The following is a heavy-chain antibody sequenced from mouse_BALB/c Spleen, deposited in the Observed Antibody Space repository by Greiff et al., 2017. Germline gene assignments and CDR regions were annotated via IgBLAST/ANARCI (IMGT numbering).Heavy chain of an antibody. Sequence: VQLQQSGAELARPGASVKMSCKASGYTFTSYTMHWVKQRPGQGLEWIGYINPSSGYTNYNQKFKDKATLTADKSSSTAYMQLSSLTSEDSAVYYCAREDYYGRSSYAMDYWGQGTSVTVSS. CDR1: GYTFTSYT. V-gene: IGHV1-4*01. CDR2: INPSSGYT. D-gene: IGHD1-1*01. CDR3: AREDYYGRSSYAMDY. J-gene: IGHJ4*01.